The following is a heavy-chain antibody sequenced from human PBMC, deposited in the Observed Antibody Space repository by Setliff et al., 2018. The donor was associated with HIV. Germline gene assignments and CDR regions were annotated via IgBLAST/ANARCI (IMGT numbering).Heavy chain of an antibody. D-gene: IGHD6-19*01. CDR2: INTSGGSA. Sequence: GSVKVSCKASGYTFTSYPMHWVRQAPGQGLEWMGVINTSGGSAGYAEKFRGGVTMTRDTSTSTVYMDLRNLRSEDTAVYYCARNQGDSSGWYAGDYWGHGTLVTVSS. CDR1: GYTFTSYP. V-gene: IGHV1-46*01. J-gene: IGHJ4*01. CDR3: ARNQGDSSGWYAGDY.